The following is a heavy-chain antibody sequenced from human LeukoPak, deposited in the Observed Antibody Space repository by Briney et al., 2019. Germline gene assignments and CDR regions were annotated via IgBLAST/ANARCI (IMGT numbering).Heavy chain of an antibody. J-gene: IGHJ4*02. Sequence: GGSLRLSCAASGLTFTGYSMNWVRQAPGKGLEWVSFISSSSDTIYYADSVKGRFTISRDNAKNSLYLQMTSLRDDDTAVYYCARVRGATAVTMYFDFWGQGTLVTVSS. V-gene: IGHV3-48*02. CDR3: ARVRGATAVTMYFDF. CDR2: ISSSSDTI. CDR1: GLTFTGYS. D-gene: IGHD4-23*01.